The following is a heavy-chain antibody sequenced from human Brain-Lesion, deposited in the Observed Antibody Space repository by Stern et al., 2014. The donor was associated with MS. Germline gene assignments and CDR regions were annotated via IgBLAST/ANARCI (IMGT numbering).Heavy chain of an antibody. CDR3: AKDGPALVTNWFDP. CDR1: GGTFGTYP. J-gene: IGHJ5*02. D-gene: IGHD5-18*01. CDR2: IIPIFGSP. V-gene: IGHV1-69*06. Sequence: QVPLVQSGPEVKKPGSSVQVSCKASGGTFGTYPITWLRQAPGQGLEWMGRIIPIFGSPNYAQKFQGRVTITADRSTTTVYMKLSSLKSDDAAVYYCAKDGPALVTNWFDPWGRGTLGTVSS.